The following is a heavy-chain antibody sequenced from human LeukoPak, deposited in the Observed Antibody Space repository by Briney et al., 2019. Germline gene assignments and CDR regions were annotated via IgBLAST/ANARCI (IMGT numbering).Heavy chain of an antibody. Sequence: SQTLSLTCTVSGGSISSGSYYWSWIRQPAGKGLEWIGRIYTSGSPNYNPSLKSRVTISVDTSKNQFSLKLSSVTAADTAVYYCARDAVHPGYCGGDCPRWRFDPWGQGTLVTVSS. CDR1: GGSISSGSYY. CDR3: ARDAVHPGYCGGDCPRWRFDP. D-gene: IGHD2-21*02. V-gene: IGHV4-61*02. CDR2: IYTSGSP. J-gene: IGHJ5*02.